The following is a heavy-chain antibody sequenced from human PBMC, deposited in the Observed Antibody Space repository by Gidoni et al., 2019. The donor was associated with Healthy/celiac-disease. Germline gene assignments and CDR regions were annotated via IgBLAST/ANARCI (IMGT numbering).Heavy chain of an antibody. CDR1: GGSFSGYY. CDR2: INHSGST. J-gene: IGHJ4*02. D-gene: IGHD6-13*01. V-gene: IGHV4-34*01. CDR3: ARGQTGIAAAGPTFDY. Sequence: QVQLQQWGAGLLKPSETLSLNCAVYGGSFSGYYWSWIRQPPGKGLEWIGEINHSGSTNYNPSLKSRVTISVDTSKNQFSLKLSSVTAADTAVYYCARGQTGIAAAGPTFDYWGQGTLVTVSS.